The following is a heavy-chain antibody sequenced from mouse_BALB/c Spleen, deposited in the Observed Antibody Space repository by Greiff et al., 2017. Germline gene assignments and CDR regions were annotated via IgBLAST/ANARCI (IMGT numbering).Heavy chain of an antibody. D-gene: IGHD1-1*01. CDR1: GFTFSSFG. V-gene: IGHV5-17*02. J-gene: IGHJ3*01. CDR3: ARGSSYWLAY. CDR2: ISSGSSTI. Sequence: EVQLVESGGGLVQPGGSRKLSCAASGFTFSSFGMHWVRQAPEKGLEWVAYISSGSSTIYYADTVKGRFTISRDNPKNTLFLQMTSLRSEDTAMYYCARGSSYWLAYWGQGTLVTVSA.